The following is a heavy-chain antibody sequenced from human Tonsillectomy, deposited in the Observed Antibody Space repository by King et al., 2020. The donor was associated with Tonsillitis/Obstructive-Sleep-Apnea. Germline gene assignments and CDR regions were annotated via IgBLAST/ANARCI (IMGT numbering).Heavy chain of an antibody. J-gene: IGHJ3*02. Sequence: VQLVESGGGVVQPGRSLRLSCSASGFTLSYYAMHWVRQAPGKGLEWVAVSWSDGRNKNYADSVKGRFSVSRDNSENLLYLNMNGLRTEDTAVYYCAKEYCSTSTCYDDAFDTWGQGTMVTVSS. D-gene: IGHD2-2*01. CDR3: AKEYCSTSTCYDDAFDT. V-gene: IGHV3-30*18. CDR2: SWSDGRNK. CDR1: GFTLSYYA.